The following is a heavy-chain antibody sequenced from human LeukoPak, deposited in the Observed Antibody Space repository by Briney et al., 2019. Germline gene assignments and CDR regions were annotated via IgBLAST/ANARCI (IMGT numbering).Heavy chain of an antibody. CDR1: GYTFTSYG. D-gene: IGHD3-22*01. CDR2: ISAYNGNT. V-gene: IGHV1-18*01. Sequence: ASVKVSCKASGYTFTSYGISWVRQAPGQGLEWMGWISAYNGNTNCAQKLQGRVTMTTDTSTSTAYMELRSLRSDDTAVYYCARGSDYYDSSGHYDYWGQGTLVTVSS. CDR3: ARGSDYYDSSGHYDY. J-gene: IGHJ4*02.